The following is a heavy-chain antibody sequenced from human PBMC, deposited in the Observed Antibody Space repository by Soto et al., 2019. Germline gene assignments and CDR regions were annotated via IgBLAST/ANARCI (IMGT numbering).Heavy chain of an antibody. Sequence: GESLKISCEGVGYSFTNYWIAWVRQMPGKGPEWMGTIYPGDSDMRYSPSFRGQVTMSVDKSINTAYLQWGSLTASDTAKYYCARLSREFWSGLDYWGQGTLVTVSS. V-gene: IGHV5-51*01. J-gene: IGHJ4*02. D-gene: IGHD3-3*01. CDR3: ARLSREFWSGLDY. CDR1: GYSFTNYW. CDR2: IYPGDSDM.